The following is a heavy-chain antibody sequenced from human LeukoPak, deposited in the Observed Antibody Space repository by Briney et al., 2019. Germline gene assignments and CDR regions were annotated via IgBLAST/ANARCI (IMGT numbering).Heavy chain of an antibody. J-gene: IGHJ4*02. CDR1: GFTFSNYW. CDR3: ARVVNGGYD. Sequence: GGSLRLSCAASGFTFSNYWMSWVRQAPGKGLEWVANIKQDGSEKYYVDSVKGRFTISRDNAKNTLYLQMNSLRAEDTAVYYCARVVNGGYDWGQGTLVTVSS. CDR2: IKQDGSEK. V-gene: IGHV3-7*01. D-gene: IGHD5-12*01.